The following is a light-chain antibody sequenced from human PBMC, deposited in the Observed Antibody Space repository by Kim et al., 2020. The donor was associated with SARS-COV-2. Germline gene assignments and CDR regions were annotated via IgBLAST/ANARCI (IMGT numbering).Light chain of an antibody. CDR1: QSVGSH. J-gene: IGKJ2*01. CDR2: GAS. CDR3: QQYHNWPPYT. V-gene: IGKV3-15*01. Sequence: VYPGERATLSCRASQSVGSHLAWYQQKFGQAPSLLIYGASTRATGIPARFSGSGSGTEFTLTISSLQSEDFAVYYCQQYHNWPPYTFGQGTKLEI.